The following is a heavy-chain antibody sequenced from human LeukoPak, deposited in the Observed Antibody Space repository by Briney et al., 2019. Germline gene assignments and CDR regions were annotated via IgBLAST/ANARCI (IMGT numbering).Heavy chain of an antibody. V-gene: IGHV4-59*01. CDR2: IYYSGST. Sequence: SETLSLTCTVSGGSISSYYWSWIRQPPGKGLEWIGYIYYSGSTNYNPSLKSRVTILVDTSKNQFSLKLSSVTAADTAVYYCARGRAARPPTTQGYCYYYYMDVWGKGTTVTVSS. CDR1: GGSISSYY. D-gene: IGHD6-6*01. CDR3: ARGRAARPPTTQGYCYYYYMDV. J-gene: IGHJ6*03.